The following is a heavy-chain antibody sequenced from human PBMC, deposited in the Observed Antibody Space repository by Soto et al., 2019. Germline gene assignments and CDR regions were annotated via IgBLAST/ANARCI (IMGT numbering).Heavy chain of an antibody. CDR3: AREGGESSDGLYYFDY. CDR2: IYYSGNT. V-gene: IGHV4-30-4*01. CDR1: GGSTSSDNY. D-gene: IGHD3-16*01. J-gene: IGHJ4*02. Sequence: SETLSLTCTVSGGSTSSDNYWSWIRQPPGKGLEWIGHIYYSGNTDYNPSLKSRLAISIDTSKNQFSLKLSSVTAADTAVYFCAREGGESSDGLYYFDYWGQGSLVTVSS.